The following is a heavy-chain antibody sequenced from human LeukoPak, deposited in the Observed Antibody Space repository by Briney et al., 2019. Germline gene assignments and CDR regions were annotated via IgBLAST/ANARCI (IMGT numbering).Heavy chain of an antibody. Sequence: ASVKVSCKASGGTFSSYAISWVRQAPGQGLEWMGWISAYNGNTNYAQKLQGRVTMTTDTSTSTAYMELRSLRSDDTAVYYCAREFTMVRELNWFDPWGQGTLVTVSS. D-gene: IGHD3-10*01. CDR1: GGTFSSYA. CDR2: ISAYNGNT. V-gene: IGHV1-18*01. CDR3: AREFTMVRELNWFDP. J-gene: IGHJ5*02.